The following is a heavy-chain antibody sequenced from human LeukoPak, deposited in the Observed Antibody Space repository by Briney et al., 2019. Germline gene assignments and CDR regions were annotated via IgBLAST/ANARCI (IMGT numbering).Heavy chain of an antibody. D-gene: IGHD6-19*01. Sequence: GGSLRLSCAASGFTFSSYAMSWVRQAPGKGLEWVSTISGSGSGGSTYYADSVKGRFTISRDNSKDTLYLQMNSLRAEDTAVYYCTKLLAVTKSYYFNYWGQGTLVTVSS. V-gene: IGHV3-23*01. J-gene: IGHJ4*02. CDR1: GFTFSSYA. CDR2: ISGSGSGGST. CDR3: TKLLAVTKSYYFNY.